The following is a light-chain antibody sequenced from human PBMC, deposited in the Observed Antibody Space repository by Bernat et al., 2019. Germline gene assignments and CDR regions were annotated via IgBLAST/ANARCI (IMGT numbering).Light chain of an antibody. J-gene: IGKJ2*01. Sequence: EIVLTQSPGTLSVSPGARVTLSCRASQRVSSSYLGWYQQKPGQAHRLLIYGASNRATGIPDRFSGSGSGTDFTLTLSRLEPEDFAVYHCQHYGDSPTFGQGTKLKIK. CDR2: GAS. CDR1: QRVSSSY. V-gene: IGKV3-20*01. CDR3: QHYGDSPT.